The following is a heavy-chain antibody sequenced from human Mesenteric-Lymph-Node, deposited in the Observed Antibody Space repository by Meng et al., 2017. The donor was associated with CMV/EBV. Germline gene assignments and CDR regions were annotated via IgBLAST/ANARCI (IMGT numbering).Heavy chain of an antibody. D-gene: IGHD2-2*01. CDR2: ISGSGGST. J-gene: IGHJ4*02. V-gene: IGHV3-23*01. CDR1: GFTFSSYG. Sequence: GESLKISCAASGFTFSSYGMSWVRQAPGKGLEWVSVISGSGGSTYYADSVKGRFTISRDTSKNTLYLQMNSLRAEDTAVYYCAKSDCSSATCYTVYFDYWGQGTLVTVSS. CDR3: AKSDCSSATCYTVYFDY.